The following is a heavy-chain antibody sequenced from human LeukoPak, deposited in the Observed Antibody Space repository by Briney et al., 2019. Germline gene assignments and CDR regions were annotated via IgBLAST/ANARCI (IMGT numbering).Heavy chain of an antibody. V-gene: IGHV1-69*13. D-gene: IGHD2-8*01. CDR1: GGTFSSYA. CDR2: IIPIFGTA. J-gene: IGHJ4*02. Sequence: SVKVSCKASGGTFSSYAISWVRQAPGQGLEWMRGIIPIFGTANYARKFQGRVTITADESTSTAYMELSSLRSEDTAVYYCARDCTNGVCYLGYWGQGTLVTVSS. CDR3: ARDCTNGVCYLGY.